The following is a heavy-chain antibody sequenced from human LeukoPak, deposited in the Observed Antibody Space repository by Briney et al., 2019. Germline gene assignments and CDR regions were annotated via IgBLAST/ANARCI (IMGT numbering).Heavy chain of an antibody. CDR3: ARDPLAYCGGDCLGYFDY. CDR2: ISGSGGST. D-gene: IGHD2-21*01. J-gene: IGHJ4*02. V-gene: IGHV3-23*01. Sequence: PGGSLRLSCAASGFTFSSYAMSWVRQAPGKGLEWVSAISGSGGSTYYADSVKGRFTISRDNSKNTLYLQMNSLRAEDTAVYYCARDPLAYCGGDCLGYFDYWGQGTLVTVSS. CDR1: GFTFSSYA.